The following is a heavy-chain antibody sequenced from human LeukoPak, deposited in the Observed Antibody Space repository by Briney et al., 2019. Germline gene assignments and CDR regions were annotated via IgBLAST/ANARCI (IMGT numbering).Heavy chain of an antibody. J-gene: IGHJ4*02. CDR2: ISAYNGNT. Sequence: ASVKVSCKASGYTFTNYGFSWLRQAPGQGPEWMGWISAYNGNTNYAPKFQGRVTLTTVTSTITAYMELTTLRSDDTAVYYCARVYSNSHEPDYWGQGTLVTVSS. V-gene: IGHV1-18*01. D-gene: IGHD6-13*01. CDR3: ARVYSNSHEPDY. CDR1: GYTFTNYG.